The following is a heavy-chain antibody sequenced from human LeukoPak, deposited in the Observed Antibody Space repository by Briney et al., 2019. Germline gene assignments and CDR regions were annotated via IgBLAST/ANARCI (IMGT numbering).Heavy chain of an antibody. CDR1: GFTFSDYY. CDR3: VRDENTWNVGPAIDAFDI. J-gene: IGHJ3*02. CDR2: ISRTTRYI. V-gene: IGHV3-21*01. D-gene: IGHD1-20*01. Sequence: GGSLRLSCPATGFTFSDYYMNWVRQAPGKGLEWVSSISRTTRYIYYADSVKGRFTISRDNSKNSLYLQMNSLRAEDTAVYYCVRDENTWNVGPAIDAFDIWGQGTMVTVSS.